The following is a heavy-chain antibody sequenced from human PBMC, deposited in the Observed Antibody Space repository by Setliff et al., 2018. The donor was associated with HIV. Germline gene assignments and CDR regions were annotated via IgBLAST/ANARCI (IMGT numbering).Heavy chain of an antibody. J-gene: IGHJ3*02. V-gene: IGHV1-2*05. D-gene: IGHD1-26*01. Sequence: ASVKVSCKASGYTFTGYYMHWVRQAPGQGLEWMGRINPNSGGTNYARKFQGRVTMTRDTSITTAYMELSRLRSDDTVVYYCARGTRVGANDAFDIWGQGTMVTVS. CDR2: INPNSGGT. CDR3: ARGTRVGANDAFDI. CDR1: GYTFTGYY.